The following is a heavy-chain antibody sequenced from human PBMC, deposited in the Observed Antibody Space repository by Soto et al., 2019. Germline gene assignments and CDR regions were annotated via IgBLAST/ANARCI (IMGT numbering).Heavy chain of an antibody. J-gene: IGHJ4*02. CDR3: TKPTTMITSYYFDS. CDR1: GFTFSRYG. Sequence: GSLRLSCAASGFTFSRYGMQWVRQAPGKGLEWVAIISYHEVDKFYADSVKGRFTISRDNSKNTLYLEMNSLRSEDTAIYYCTKPTTMITSYYFDSWGQGTLVTVSS. V-gene: IGHV3-30*18. CDR2: ISYHEVDK. D-gene: IGHD3-16*01.